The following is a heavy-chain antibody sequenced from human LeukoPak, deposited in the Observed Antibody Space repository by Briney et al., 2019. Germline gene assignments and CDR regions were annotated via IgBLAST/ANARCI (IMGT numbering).Heavy chain of an antibody. J-gene: IGHJ5*01. D-gene: IGHD4-17*01. Sequence: GGSLRLSCAASGFTITNSWTHWVRQAPGKGLVWVSRISSGGSSLDYADSVKGRFTISRDIAKNTLYLQMSSLRPEDTAVYYCAREADNGDYPMNSWGHGTLVSVSS. V-gene: IGHV3-74*01. CDR1: GFTITNSW. CDR3: AREADNGDYPMNS. CDR2: ISSGGSSL.